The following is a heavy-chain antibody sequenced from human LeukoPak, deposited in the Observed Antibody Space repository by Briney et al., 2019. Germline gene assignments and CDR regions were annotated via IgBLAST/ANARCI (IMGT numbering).Heavy chain of an antibody. CDR1: GYTFTAKY. J-gene: IGHJ4*02. CDR3: ARVSSTRLGISVPERLDY. D-gene: IGHD2-2*01. CDR2: INPNSGGT. Sequence: ASLKVSCTASGYTFTAKYMNWVPQSPRHGLEWMGWINPNSGGTNYAQKFQGRVTMNRDTSISTAYMELSRLRSDDTAVYYCARVSSTRLGISVPERLDYWGQGTLVTVSS. V-gene: IGHV1-2*02.